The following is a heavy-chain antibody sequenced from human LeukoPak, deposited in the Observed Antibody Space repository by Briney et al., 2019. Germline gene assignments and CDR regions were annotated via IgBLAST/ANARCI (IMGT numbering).Heavy chain of an antibody. V-gene: IGHV1-69*06. Sequence: AASVKVSCKASGYTFTSYGISWVRQAPGQGLEWMGGVTPMFGTAHYAQKFQGRVTITADKSTSTAYMELSSLRSEDTAVYYCASSSSGWLDYWGQGTLVTVSS. CDR2: VTPMFGTA. D-gene: IGHD6-19*01. J-gene: IGHJ4*02. CDR1: GYTFTSYG. CDR3: ASSSSGWLDY.